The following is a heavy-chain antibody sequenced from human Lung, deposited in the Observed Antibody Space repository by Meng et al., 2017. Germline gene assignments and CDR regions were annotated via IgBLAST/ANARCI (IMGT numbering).Heavy chain of an antibody. Sequence: QVQLVQSGAEVKKPGSAVKVACKAPGVTFSRYSFSWVRQAPGQGLEWMGRIIPILERANYAQKFQGRVTITADISTTTAYMEMRSLRSEDTAVYYCASAMGNYVPATNEWTPSYFDYWGRGTLVTVSS. J-gene: IGHJ4*02. V-gene: IGHV1-69*02. CDR2: IIPILERA. CDR3: ASAMGNYVPATNEWTPSYFDY. D-gene: IGHD3-16*01. CDR1: GVTFSRYS.